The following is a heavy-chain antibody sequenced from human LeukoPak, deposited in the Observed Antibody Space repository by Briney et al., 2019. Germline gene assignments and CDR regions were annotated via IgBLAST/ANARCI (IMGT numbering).Heavy chain of an antibody. J-gene: IGHJ4*02. D-gene: IGHD3-3*01. Sequence: SETLSLTCTVSGGSISSYYWGWIRQPPGKGLEWIGSIYYSGSTYYNPSLKSRVTISVDTSKNQFSLKLSSVTAADTAVYYCARSKRGKLITIFPSDYWGQGTLVTVSS. CDR1: GGSISSYY. CDR2: IYYSGST. CDR3: ARSKRGKLITIFPSDY. V-gene: IGHV4-39*01.